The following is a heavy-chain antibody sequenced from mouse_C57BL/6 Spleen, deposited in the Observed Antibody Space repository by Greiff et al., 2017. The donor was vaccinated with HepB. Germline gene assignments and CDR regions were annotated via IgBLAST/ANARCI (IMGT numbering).Heavy chain of an antibody. CDR1: GYTFTSYW. CDR3: AIPLITTVVATGAMDY. V-gene: IGHV1-7*01. D-gene: IGHD1-1*01. J-gene: IGHJ4*01. Sequence: VQLQQSGAELAKPGASVKLSCKASGYTFTSYWMHWVKQRPGQGLEWIGYINPSSGDTKYNQKFKDKATLTADKSSSTPYMQLSSLTYEDSAVYYCAIPLITTVVATGAMDYWGQGTSVTGSS. CDR2: INPSSGDT.